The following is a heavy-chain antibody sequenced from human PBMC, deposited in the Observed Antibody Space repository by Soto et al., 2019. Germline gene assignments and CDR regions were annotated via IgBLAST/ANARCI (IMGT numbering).Heavy chain of an antibody. V-gene: IGHV4-31*03. D-gene: IGHD3-22*01. CDR2: IYYSGST. CDR1: GGSISSGGYY. CDR3: ARDRLVSASAGYYYYGMDV. J-gene: IGHJ6*02. Sequence: QVQLQESGPGLVKPSQTLSLTCTVSGGSISSGGYYWIWIRKHPGQGLEWIGYIYYSGSTYYNPSLKSRVTISVDTSNNQFALKLSSVTAADTAVYYWARDRLVSASAGYYYYGMDVWGQGTTVTVSS.